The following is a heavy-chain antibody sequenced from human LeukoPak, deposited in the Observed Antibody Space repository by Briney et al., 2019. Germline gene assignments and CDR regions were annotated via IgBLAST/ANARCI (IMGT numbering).Heavy chain of an antibody. CDR1: GDSISSGGYY. V-gene: IGHV4-31*03. Sequence: SETLSLTCTVSGDSISSGGYYWSWIRQHPGKGLEWIGYIYFSGSTYYSPSLKSRVTISVDTSKNQFSLKLSSVTAADTAVYYSARVLSSGGEDWGRFDYWGQGTLVTVSS. CDR3: ARVLSSGGEDWGRFDY. D-gene: IGHD3-16*01. CDR2: IYFSGST. J-gene: IGHJ4*02.